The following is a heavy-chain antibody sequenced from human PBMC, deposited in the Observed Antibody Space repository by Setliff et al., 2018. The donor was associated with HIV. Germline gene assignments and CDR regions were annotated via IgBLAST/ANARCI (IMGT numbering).Heavy chain of an antibody. CDR3: AKDPGRRGGYDGYFDF. Sequence: SETLSLTCSVSGGSIRSHWSWIRQPAGKGLEWIGHIHTSGSTNYDLSLMSRVTISVDTSKNQFSLKLSSVTAADTAVYYCAKDPGRRGGYDGYFDFWGRGTLVTVSS. V-gene: IGHV4-4*07. CDR2: IHTSGST. CDR1: GGSIRSH. D-gene: IGHD3-10*01. J-gene: IGHJ4*02.